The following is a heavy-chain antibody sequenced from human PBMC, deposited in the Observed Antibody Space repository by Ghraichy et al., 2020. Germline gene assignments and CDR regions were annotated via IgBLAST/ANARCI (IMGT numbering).Heavy chain of an antibody. CDR1: RFSFSNYG. CDR3: ARESLLRLGELSSDDAFDI. J-gene: IGHJ3*02. Sequence: GGSLRLSCAASRFSFSNYGMHWVRQAPGKGLEWVAVIWYDGSKKYYADSVKGRFTISRDNSKNTVYLQMYSLRAEDTAVYYCARESLLRLGELSSDDAFDIWGPGTMVTVSS. V-gene: IGHV3-33*01. D-gene: IGHD3-16*02. CDR2: IWYDGSKK.